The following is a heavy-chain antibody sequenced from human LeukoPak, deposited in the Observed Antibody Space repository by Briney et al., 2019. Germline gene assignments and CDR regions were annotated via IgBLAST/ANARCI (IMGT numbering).Heavy chain of an antibody. CDR2: ITSSSTYK. CDR1: GFIFSSYS. V-gene: IGHV3-21*01. J-gene: IGHJ3*01. Sequence: PGGALRLSCAASGFIFSSYSINWVRQAPGKGRKWVACITSSSTYKYYADSVKGRFTISRDNAENSVYLQLNSLRAEDTAVYYCARARIRPYYYDTSGYRNDAFDVWGQGTMVTVSS. CDR3: ARARIRPYYYDTSGYRNDAFDV. D-gene: IGHD3-22*01.